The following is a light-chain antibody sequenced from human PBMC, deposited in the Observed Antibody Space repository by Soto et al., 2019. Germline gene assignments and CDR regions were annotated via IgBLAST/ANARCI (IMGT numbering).Light chain of an antibody. CDR2: GAS. V-gene: IGKV1-5*01. CDR1: QSVISW. J-gene: IGKJ5*01. Sequence: TQSPANLSLSPGEIANLSFSASQSVISWLAWYQQKPGKAPTLLIYGASTLERGVPSRFSGTGSGTEFTLSIDSLQPDDFATYYCQQYHTSSITFGQGTRLEIK. CDR3: QQYHTSSIT.